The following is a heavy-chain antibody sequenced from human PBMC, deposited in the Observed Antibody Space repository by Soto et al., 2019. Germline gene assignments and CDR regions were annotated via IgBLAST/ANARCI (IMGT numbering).Heavy chain of an antibody. CDR1: GFTFSSCG. D-gene: IGHD3-22*01. J-gene: IGHJ4*02. CDR2: ICYDGSNK. CDR3: HSHYYHTRGYYTX. V-gene: IGHV3-30*02. Sequence: WGSLRLSCAASGFTFSSCGMHWVRQAPGKGLEWVSFICYDGSNKYYAYSVKVRFTISIENSKKTLYLQMKSLRAEDTAVYYCHSHYYHTRGYYTXWGQATLVTVSX.